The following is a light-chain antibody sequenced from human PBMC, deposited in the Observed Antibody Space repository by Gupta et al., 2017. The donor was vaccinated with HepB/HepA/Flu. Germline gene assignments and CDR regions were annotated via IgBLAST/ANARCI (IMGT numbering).Light chain of an antibody. J-gene: IGLJ3*02. V-gene: IGLV1-44*01. Sequence: QSVLTQPPSASGTPGQRVPIYCSGSSSNTGCNTVHWYQPPPGTTPKLLIYRDDQRPSGVPDRFSGSKSGTSTSLAIIGLQSEYEADYYYAAWDDSLSGPVFGGGTKVTVL. CDR3: AAWDDSLSGPV. CDR1: SSNTGCNT. CDR2: RDD.